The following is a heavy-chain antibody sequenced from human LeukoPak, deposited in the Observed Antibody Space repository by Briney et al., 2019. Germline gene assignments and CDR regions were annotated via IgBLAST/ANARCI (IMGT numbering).Heavy chain of an antibody. CDR1: GYSLSRGYK. V-gene: IGHV4-38-2*01. Sequence: SETLSLTCAVSGYSLSRGYKWGWIRQPPGKGLEGIGNIYSSGSTYFNPSLKGRVTISVDTSKNQFSLKLSSVTAADTAVYYCARRVVSYDSSGYYYLGPLDYWGQGTLVTVSS. D-gene: IGHD3-22*01. J-gene: IGHJ4*02. CDR2: IYSSGST. CDR3: ARRVVSYDSSGYYYLGPLDY.